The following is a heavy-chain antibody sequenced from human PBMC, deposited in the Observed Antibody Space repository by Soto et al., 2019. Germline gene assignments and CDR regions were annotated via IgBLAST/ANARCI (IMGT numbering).Heavy chain of an antibody. V-gene: IGHV1-69*05. J-gene: IGHJ4*02. CDR1: GGTFSIYA. CDR2: IIPIFGTA. CDR3: ARASCSGGSCYPLDY. D-gene: IGHD2-15*01. Sequence: ASVKVSCKASGGTFSIYAISWVRQAPGQGLEWMGGIIPIFGTANYAQKFQGRVTIPRDTSASTAYMQLSSLRSEDTAVYYCARASCSGGSCYPLDYWGQGTLVTVSS.